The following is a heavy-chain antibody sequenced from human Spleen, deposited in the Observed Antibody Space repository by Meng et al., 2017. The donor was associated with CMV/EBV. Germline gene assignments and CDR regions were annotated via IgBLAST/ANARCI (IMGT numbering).Heavy chain of an antibody. Sequence: GESLKISCAASGFTFSSYSMNWVRQAPGKGLEWVSSISSSSSYIYYADSVKGRFTISRDNAKNSLYLQMNSLRAEDTAVYYCARTGGVVPAAIGWFDPWGQGTLVTVSS. CDR3: ARTGGVVPAAIGWFDP. CDR2: ISSSSSYI. J-gene: IGHJ5*02. V-gene: IGHV3-21*01. CDR1: GFTFSSYS. D-gene: IGHD2-2*02.